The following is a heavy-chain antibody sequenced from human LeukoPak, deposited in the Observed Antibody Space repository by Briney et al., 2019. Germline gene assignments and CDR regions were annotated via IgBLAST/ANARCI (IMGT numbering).Heavy chain of an antibody. J-gene: IGHJ5*02. V-gene: IGHV4-34*01. Sequence: SETLSLTCAVYGGSFSGYYWSWIRQPPGKGLEWIGEFNHSGSTNYNPSLKSRLTMSGDTSWNQFSLKLTSVTAADTAVYFCARGPSLYSSSSDYFDPWGQGTLVTVSS. CDR3: ARGPSLYSSSSDYFDP. D-gene: IGHD6-13*01. CDR2: FNHSGST. CDR1: GGSFSGYY.